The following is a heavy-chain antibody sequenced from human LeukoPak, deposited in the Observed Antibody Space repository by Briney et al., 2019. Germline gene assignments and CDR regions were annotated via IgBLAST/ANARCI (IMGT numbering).Heavy chain of an antibody. CDR1: GGSISGYY. V-gene: IGHV4-4*07. CDR3: ARTPGSAYYPYYYMDV. J-gene: IGHJ6*03. CDR2: VYTSGST. Sequence: SETLSLTCSVSGGSISGYYWTWIRQPAGKGLEWIGRVYTSGSTHYNPSLKTRLTMSVDTSKNQFSLNLNSVTAADTAEYFCARTPGSAYYPYYYMDVWGKGTTVTVSS. D-gene: IGHD6-19*01.